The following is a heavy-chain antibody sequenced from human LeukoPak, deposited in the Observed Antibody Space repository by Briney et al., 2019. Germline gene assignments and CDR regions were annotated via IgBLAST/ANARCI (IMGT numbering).Heavy chain of an antibody. CDR3: ARAVRIAARHMARSWFDP. J-gene: IGHJ5*02. V-gene: IGHV6-1*01. CDR2: TYYRSKWYN. CDR1: GDSVSSNSAA. D-gene: IGHD6-6*01. Sequence: SQTLSLTCAISGDSVSSNSAAWNWIRQSPSRGLEWLGRTYYRSKWYNDYAVSAKSRITINPDTSKNQFSLQLNSVTPEDTAVYYCARAVRIAARHMARSWFDPWGQGTLVTVSS.